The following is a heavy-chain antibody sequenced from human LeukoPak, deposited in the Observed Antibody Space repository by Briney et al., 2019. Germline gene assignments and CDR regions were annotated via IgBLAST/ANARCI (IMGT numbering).Heavy chain of an antibody. V-gene: IGHV1-8*01. CDR3: ARSALIRGVITNDY. Sequence: ASVKVSCKASGYTFTSYDINWVRQAPGQGLEWVGWMNPNSGNTGYAQKFQGRVTMTRNTSISTAYMELSSLRSEDTAVYYCARSALIRGVITNDYWGQGTLVTVSS. J-gene: IGHJ4*02. D-gene: IGHD3-10*01. CDR2: MNPNSGNT. CDR1: GYTFTSYD.